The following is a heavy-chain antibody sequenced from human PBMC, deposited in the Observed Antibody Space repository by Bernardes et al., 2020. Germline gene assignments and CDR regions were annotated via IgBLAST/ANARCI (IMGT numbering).Heavy chain of an antibody. CDR2: IYYSGST. CDR1: GGSISSYY. CDR3: ARGRGVVAVPAAIWFDP. V-gene: IGHV4-59*01. Sequence: SDPLSLTCTVSGGSISSYYWGWIRQPPGKGLEWIGYIYYSGSTNYNPALKSRVTISVDTSKNQFSLKVTSVTAADTAVYYCARGRGVVAVPAAIWFDPWGQGTRVTVAS. J-gene: IGHJ5*02. D-gene: IGHD2-2*01.